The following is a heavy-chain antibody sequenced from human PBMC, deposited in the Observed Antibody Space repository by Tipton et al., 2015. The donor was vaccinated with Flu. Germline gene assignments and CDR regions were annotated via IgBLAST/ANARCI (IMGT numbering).Heavy chain of an antibody. CDR2: IIPISGIT. V-gene: IGHV1-69*09. J-gene: IGHJ4*02. CDR1: GGTFRGYA. Sequence: QVQLVQSGAEVKKPGSSVKVSCKASGGTFRGYAISWVRQAPGQGLEWMGRIIPISGITNSAQKFQGRITIIADQSTTTGNMELRSLRSEDTAVYYCARSTYYYGSGSSDYWGQGTLVTVSS. D-gene: IGHD3-10*01. CDR3: ARSTYYYGSGSSDY.